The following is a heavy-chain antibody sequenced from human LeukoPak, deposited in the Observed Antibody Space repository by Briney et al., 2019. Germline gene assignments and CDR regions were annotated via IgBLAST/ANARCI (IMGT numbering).Heavy chain of an antibody. CDR1: GFTFSTYA. CDR3: VKRPSESCTSGGCYFDS. CDR2: VSDGGIDT. V-gene: IGHV3-23*01. Sequence: PGGSLRLSCAASGFTFSTYAMAWVRQAPGKGLEWVSSVSDGGIDTYYADSVKGRFTISRDNSRNTLFLQMHSLRAEDTAAYYCVKRPSESCTSGGCYFDSWGQGTLVTVSS. D-gene: IGHD2-8*01. J-gene: IGHJ4*02.